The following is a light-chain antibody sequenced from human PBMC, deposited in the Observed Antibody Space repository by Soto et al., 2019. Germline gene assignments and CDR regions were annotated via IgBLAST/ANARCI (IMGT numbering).Light chain of an antibody. Sequence: LTQSPGTLSLSPGETATLSFRASQSVSSSYLAWYQQKPGQAPRLLIYGASSRATGIPDRFSGSGSGTDFTLTISRLEPEDFAVYYCQQYGSSPGTFGQGTKVDIK. CDR2: GAS. CDR1: QSVSSSY. CDR3: QQYGSSPGT. J-gene: IGKJ1*01. V-gene: IGKV3-20*01.